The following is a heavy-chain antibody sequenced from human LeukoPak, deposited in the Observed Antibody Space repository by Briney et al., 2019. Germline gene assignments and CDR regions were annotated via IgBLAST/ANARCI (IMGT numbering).Heavy chain of an antibody. CDR3: ARTVVGRYVRDPDY. D-gene: IGHD1-26*01. V-gene: IGHV3-7*01. CDR1: GFTFSSYW. Sequence: GGSLRLSCAASGFTFSSYWMSWVRQAPGKGLEWVANIKQDGSEKYYVDSVKGRFTISRDNAKNSLYLQMNSLRADDTVLYVCARTVVGRYVRDPDYWGQGTLVTVSS. CDR2: IKQDGSEK. J-gene: IGHJ4*02.